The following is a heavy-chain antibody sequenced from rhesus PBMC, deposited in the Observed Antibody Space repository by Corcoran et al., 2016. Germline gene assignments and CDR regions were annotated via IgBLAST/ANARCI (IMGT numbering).Heavy chain of an antibody. V-gene: IGHV1-180*01. Sequence: QVQLVQSGAEVKQPGASVKLSCKASGYTFSNYYMHWVRQAPGQGLEWKTLIPPYNRNKAYAQNFQRRVTITTDTSTSTGYMELSSLRSEDTAVYYCTREDYGTNYDAFDYWGQGVLVTVSS. CDR2: IPPYNRNK. J-gene: IGHJ4*01. D-gene: IGHD4-29*01. CDR1: GYTFSNYY. CDR3: TREDYGTNYDAFDY.